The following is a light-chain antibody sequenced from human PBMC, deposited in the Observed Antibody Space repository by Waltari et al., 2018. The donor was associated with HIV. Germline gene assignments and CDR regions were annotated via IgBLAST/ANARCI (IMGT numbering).Light chain of an antibody. J-gene: IGKJ1*01. CDR1: PRVSGY. CDR3: HQRSKWPQT. CDR2: DAS. V-gene: IGKV3-11*01. Sequence: IVLTPSLATLSLPPEERATLSCRARPRVSGYLTWYQQKPGQAPKLLIYDASSRPTGIPARFSGSESGTDFTLTISSLEPEDVAVYYCHQRSKWPQTFGQGTKVEIK.